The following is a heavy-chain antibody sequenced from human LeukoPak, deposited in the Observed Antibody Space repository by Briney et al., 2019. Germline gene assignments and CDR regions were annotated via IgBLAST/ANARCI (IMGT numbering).Heavy chain of an antibody. CDR1: GGSISSSSYY. Sequence: PETLSLTCTVSGGSISSSSYYWGWIRQPPGKGLEWIGSIYYSGSTYYNPSLKSRVTISVDTSKNQFSLKLSSVTAADTAVYYCARLGPRGYSYGSGAWGQGTLVTVSS. CDR2: IYYSGST. V-gene: IGHV4-39*01. D-gene: IGHD5-18*01. J-gene: IGHJ5*02. CDR3: ARLGPRGYSYGSGA.